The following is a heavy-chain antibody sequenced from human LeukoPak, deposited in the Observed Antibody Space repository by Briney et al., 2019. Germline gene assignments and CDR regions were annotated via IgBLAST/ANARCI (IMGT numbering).Heavy chain of an antibody. CDR2: INHSGST. Sequence: KPSETLSLTCAVYGGSFSGYYWSWIRQPPGKGLEWIGEINHSGSTNHNPSLKSRVTISVDTSKNQFSLKLSSVTAADTAVYYCARAGLDTAMVTPSYYFDYWGQGTLVTVSS. CDR1: GGSFSGYY. CDR3: ARAGLDTAMVTPSYYFDY. V-gene: IGHV4-34*01. J-gene: IGHJ4*02. D-gene: IGHD5-18*01.